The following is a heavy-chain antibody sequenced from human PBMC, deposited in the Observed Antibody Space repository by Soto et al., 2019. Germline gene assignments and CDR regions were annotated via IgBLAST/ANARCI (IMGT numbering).Heavy chain of an antibody. CDR2: IDWDDHK. V-gene: IGHV2-70*11. J-gene: IGHJ4*02. D-gene: IGHD6-19*01. CDR1: GFSLSTSEMC. Sequence: SGPTLVNPTQTLTLTCTFSGFSLSTSEMCVSWIRQPPWKALEWLARIDWDDHKYYSTYLKTRLTISKDTSKNQAVLTMTNIDPGDTAKYYCARIRYSSSVQGEPFHHWGQGTLVTVSS. CDR3: ARIRYSSSVQGEPFHH.